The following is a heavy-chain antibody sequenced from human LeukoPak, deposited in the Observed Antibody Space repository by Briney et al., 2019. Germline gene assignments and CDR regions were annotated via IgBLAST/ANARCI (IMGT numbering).Heavy chain of an antibody. J-gene: IGHJ4*02. CDR1: GGSIGTYY. CDR2: VYYNGNT. Sequence: PSETLSLTCTVSGGSIGTYYWSWIRQPPGKGLEWIGYVYYNGNTNYNPSLKSRVTTSVDTSKNQFSLKLSSVTAADTAVYYCARGIAVAGTGVGGYFDYWGQGTLVTVSS. V-gene: IGHV4-59*12. CDR3: ARGIAVAGTGVGGYFDY. D-gene: IGHD6-19*01.